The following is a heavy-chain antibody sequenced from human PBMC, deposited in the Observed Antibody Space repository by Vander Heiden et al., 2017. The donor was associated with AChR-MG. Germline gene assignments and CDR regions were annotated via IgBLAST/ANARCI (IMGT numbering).Heavy chain of an antibody. Sequence: EVQLVESGGGFVQPGRSLRLSCAASGFTFDDYAMHWVRQAPGKGLEWVSGISWNSGSIGYADSVKGRFTISRDNAKNSLYLQMNSLRAEDTALYYCAKSFDGAIDYWGQGTLVTVSS. J-gene: IGHJ4*02. V-gene: IGHV3-9*01. CDR1: GFTFDDYA. CDR2: ISWNSGSI. CDR3: AKSFDGAIDY. D-gene: IGHD1-26*01.